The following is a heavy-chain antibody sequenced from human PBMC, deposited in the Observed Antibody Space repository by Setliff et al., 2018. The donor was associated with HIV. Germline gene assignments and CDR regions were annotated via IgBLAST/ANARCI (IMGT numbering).Heavy chain of an antibody. V-gene: IGHV4-34*01. D-gene: IGHD2-2*01. CDR1: DGSLSSYY. J-gene: IGHJ4*02. CDR3: ARFDHASIDY. CDR2: INDSGTT. Sequence: SETLSLTCAVYDGSLSSYYWSWIRQSTGKGLEWIGEINDSGTTNYNPSLESRVTMLIDMSKNQLSLKLSSVTAADTAVYFCARFDHASIDYWGQGTLVTVPQ.